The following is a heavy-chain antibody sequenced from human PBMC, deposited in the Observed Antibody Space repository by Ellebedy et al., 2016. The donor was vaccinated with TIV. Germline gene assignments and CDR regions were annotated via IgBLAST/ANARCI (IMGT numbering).Heavy chain of an antibody. CDR3: ATLRGYDILTGYLPRYFDL. CDR2: ISGSGGST. CDR1: RFTFSSYA. Sequence: GGSLRLSXAASRFTFSSYAMSWVRQAPGKGLEWVSAISGSGGSTYYADSVKGRFTISRDNSKNTLYLQMNSLRAEDTAVYYCATLRGYDILTGYLPRYFDLWGRGTLVTVSS. V-gene: IGHV3-23*01. J-gene: IGHJ2*01. D-gene: IGHD3-9*01.